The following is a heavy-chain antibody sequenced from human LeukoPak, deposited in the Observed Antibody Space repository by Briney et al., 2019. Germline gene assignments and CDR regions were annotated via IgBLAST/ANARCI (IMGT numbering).Heavy chain of an antibody. CDR3: ARVALRYFDLDAFDI. D-gene: IGHD3-9*01. CDR1: GFTFSSYA. J-gene: IGHJ3*02. V-gene: IGHV3-30-3*01. Sequence: GGSLRLSCAASGFTFSSYAMHWVRQAPGKGLEWVAVISYDGSNKYYADSVKGRFTISRDNSKNTLYLQMNSLRAEDTAVYYCARVALRYFDLDAFDIWGQGTMVTVSS. CDR2: ISYDGSNK.